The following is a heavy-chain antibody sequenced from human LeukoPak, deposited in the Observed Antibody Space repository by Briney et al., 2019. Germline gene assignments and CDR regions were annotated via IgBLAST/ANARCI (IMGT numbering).Heavy chain of an antibody. Sequence: PGGSLRLSCAASGFTFSNYAMTWVRHAPGEGLEWVSAISDSGGTTYYAGSVKGRFTISRDNSKNTLYLQMNSLRAGDTAIYYCAKLTRGYCSSTACPNWLDPWGQGTLVTVSS. CDR2: ISDSGGTT. CDR3: AKLTRGYCSSTACPNWLDP. D-gene: IGHD2-2*01. V-gene: IGHV3-23*01. CDR1: GFTFSNYA. J-gene: IGHJ5*02.